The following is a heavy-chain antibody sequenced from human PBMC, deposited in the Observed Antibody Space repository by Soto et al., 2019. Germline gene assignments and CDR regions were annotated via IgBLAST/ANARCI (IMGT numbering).Heavy chain of an antibody. J-gene: IGHJ5*02. CDR2: ISASIGHT. CDR1: GYILNDYA. D-gene: IGHD2-15*01. Sequence: GASVKVSCKASGYILNDYAISWVRQAPGQGLEWVGWISASIGHTNYAQSFQGRVTMTTDRSTTTAYMELRNLRSDDTAVYYCARGSYCSGGTCTNWFDPWGQGTLVTVSS. CDR3: ARGSYCSGGTCTNWFDP. V-gene: IGHV1-18*01.